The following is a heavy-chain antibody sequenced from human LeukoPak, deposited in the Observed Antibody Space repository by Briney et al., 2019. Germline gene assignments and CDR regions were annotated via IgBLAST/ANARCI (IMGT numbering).Heavy chain of an antibody. Sequence: SVKVSCKASGGTFSSYAISWVRQAPGQGLEWMGGIIPIFGTANYAQKFQGRVTITADESTSTAYMELSSLRSEDTAVYYCARDEGDCSSTSCYYYYYGMDVWGQGTTVTVSS. J-gene: IGHJ6*02. V-gene: IGHV1-69*01. CDR3: ARDEGDCSSTSCYYYYYGMDV. CDR2: IIPIFGTA. D-gene: IGHD2-2*01. CDR1: GGTFSSYA.